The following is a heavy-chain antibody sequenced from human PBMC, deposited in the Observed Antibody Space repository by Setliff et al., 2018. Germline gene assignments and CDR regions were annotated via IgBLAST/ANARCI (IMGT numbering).Heavy chain of an antibody. CDR2: INPSSGRT. Sequence: GASVKVSCKASGYTFTSHYMHWVRQAPGLGLEWMGTINPSSGRTSYAQKFRGRVTMTRDTSTSTVYMDMSSLRSEDTAVYYCARDVFPYHYEGAFDIWGQGTMVTVSS. V-gene: IGHV1-46*01. J-gene: IGHJ3*02. D-gene: IGHD3-22*01. CDR1: GYTFTSHY. CDR3: ARDVFPYHYEGAFDI.